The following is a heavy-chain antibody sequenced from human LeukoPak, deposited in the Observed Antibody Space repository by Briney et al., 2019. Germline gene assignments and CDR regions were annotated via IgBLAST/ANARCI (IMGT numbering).Heavy chain of an antibody. Sequence: PSETLSLTCTVSGGSISSSSYYWGWIRQPPGKGLEWIGSIYYSGSTNYNPSLKSRVTISVDTSKNQFSLKLSSVTAADTAVYYCARDRKQWLPRFDYWGQGTLVTVSS. J-gene: IGHJ4*02. V-gene: IGHV4-39*07. CDR3: ARDRKQWLPRFDY. D-gene: IGHD6-19*01. CDR1: GGSISSSSYY. CDR2: IYYSGST.